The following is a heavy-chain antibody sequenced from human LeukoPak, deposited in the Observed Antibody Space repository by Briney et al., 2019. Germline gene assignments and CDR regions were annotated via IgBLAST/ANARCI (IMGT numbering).Heavy chain of an antibody. CDR2: ISSGGSTI. CDR1: GFTFSGYE. D-gene: IGHD2-15*01. CDR3: AGGPQYTGSYPY. J-gene: IGHJ4*02. Sequence: PGGSLRLSCAASGFTFSGYEMAWVRQVPGTGLEWISYISSGGSTIKYADSVKGRFTISRDDAKRSVYLQMNSLRAEDTAVYFCAGGPQYTGSYPYWGQGTLVTVSS. V-gene: IGHV3-48*03.